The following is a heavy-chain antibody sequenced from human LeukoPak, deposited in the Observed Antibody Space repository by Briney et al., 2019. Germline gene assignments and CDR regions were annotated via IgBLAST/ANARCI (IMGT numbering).Heavy chain of an antibody. J-gene: IGHJ3*02. CDR2: VSYDGTTK. CDR1: GFTFSNYG. Sequence: GGSLRLSCAASGFTFSNYGMHWVRKAPGKGLEWVAVVSYDGTTKYHADSVKGRFTISRDNSKNTLYLQMNTLRAEDTAVYYCARVRIVGSTYDAFDIWGQGTMVTVSS. D-gene: IGHD1-26*01. CDR3: ARVRIVGSTYDAFDI. V-gene: IGHV3-30*19.